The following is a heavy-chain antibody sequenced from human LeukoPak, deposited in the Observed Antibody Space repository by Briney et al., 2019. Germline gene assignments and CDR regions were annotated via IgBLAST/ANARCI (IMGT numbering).Heavy chain of an antibody. Sequence: GGSLRLPCSASGFTFSSYAMHWVRQAPGKGLEYVSAISSNGGSTYYADSVKGRFTISRDNSKNTLYLQMSSLRAEDTAVYYCVKDSDYGDYEMDYWGQGTLVTVSS. CDR2: ISSNGGST. CDR3: VKDSDYGDYEMDY. V-gene: IGHV3-64D*06. J-gene: IGHJ4*02. CDR1: GFTFSSYA. D-gene: IGHD4-17*01.